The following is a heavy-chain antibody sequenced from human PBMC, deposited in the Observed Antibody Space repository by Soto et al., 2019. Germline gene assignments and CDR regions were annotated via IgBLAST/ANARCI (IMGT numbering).Heavy chain of an antibody. J-gene: IGHJ6*02. V-gene: IGHV1-69*01. CDR2: IIPIFGTA. Sequence: QVQLVQSGAEVKKPGSSVKVSCKASGGTFSSYAISWVRQAPGQGLEWMGGIIPIFGTANYAQKFQGRVTIAADEATSTAYMELSSLRSEDTAVYYCARTALNKYSSSWYPSGFYSYYYYGMDVWGQGTTVTVSS. CDR3: ARTALNKYSSSWYPSGFYSYYYYGMDV. D-gene: IGHD6-13*01. CDR1: GGTFSSYA.